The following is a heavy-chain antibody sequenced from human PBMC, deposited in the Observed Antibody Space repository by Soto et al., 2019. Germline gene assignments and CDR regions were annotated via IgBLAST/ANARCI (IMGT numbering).Heavy chain of an antibody. J-gene: IGHJ4*02. D-gene: IGHD2-15*01. V-gene: IGHV1-8*01. Sequence: GASVKVSCKASGYTFTNSDINWVRQAPGQGLEWMGWMNPDSGHAAYAQKFQGRVTLTTSTSTSTVYMEMRGLGSEDTAVYYCARRPHCSGGICYYGLDNWGQGTLLTVSS. CDR3: ARRPHCSGGICYYGLDN. CDR1: GYTFTNSD. CDR2: MNPDSGHA.